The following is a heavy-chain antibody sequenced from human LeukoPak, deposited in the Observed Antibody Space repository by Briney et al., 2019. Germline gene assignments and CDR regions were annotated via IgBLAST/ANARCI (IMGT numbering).Heavy chain of an antibody. CDR1: GFTVSSNY. V-gene: IGHV3-53*04. D-gene: IGHD2-21*02. CDR3: ARGPVTAPTYYYYGMDV. Sequence: GGSLRLSCAASGFTVSSNYMSWVRQAPGKGLEWVSVIYSGGSTYYADSVKGRFTISRHNPKNTLYLQMNSLRAEDTAVYYCARGPVTAPTYYYYGMDVWGQGTTVTVSS. CDR2: IYSGGST. J-gene: IGHJ6*02.